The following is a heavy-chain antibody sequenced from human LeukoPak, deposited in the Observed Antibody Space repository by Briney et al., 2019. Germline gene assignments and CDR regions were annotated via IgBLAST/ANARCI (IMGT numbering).Heavy chain of an antibody. V-gene: IGHV1-2*02. CDR3: ARETKWIQLWNH. J-gene: IGHJ5*02. Sequence: GASVKVSCKASGYTFTGYYMHWVRQAPGQGLEWMGWINPNSGGTNYAQKFQGRVTITRDTSISTAYMELSRLRSDDTAVYYCARETKWIQLWNHWGQGTLVTVSS. CDR1: GYTFTGYY. D-gene: IGHD5-18*01. CDR2: INPNSGGT.